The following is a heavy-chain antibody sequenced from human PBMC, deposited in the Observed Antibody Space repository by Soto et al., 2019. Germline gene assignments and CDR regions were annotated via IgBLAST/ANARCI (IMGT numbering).Heavy chain of an antibody. Sequence: QVQLQESGPGLVKPSQTLSLTCTVSGGSISSGGYYWSWIRQHPGKGLEWIGYISYSGSTYYNPSLKSRVTISVDTSKNQFSLKLSSVTAADTAVYYCAREPLQDTAMATHYYYYGMDVWGQGTTVTVSS. CDR3: AREPLQDTAMATHYYYYGMDV. D-gene: IGHD5-18*01. J-gene: IGHJ6*02. CDR2: ISYSGST. V-gene: IGHV4-31*03. CDR1: GGSISSGGYY.